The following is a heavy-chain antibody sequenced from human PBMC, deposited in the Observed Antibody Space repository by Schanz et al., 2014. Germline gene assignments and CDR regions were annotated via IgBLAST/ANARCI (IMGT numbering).Heavy chain of an antibody. D-gene: IGHD1-26*01. Sequence: QAQLVESGGGVVQPGRSLRLSCAASGLTFSSYGMHWVRQAPGKGLEWVAVLWYDGSNKYYADFVKGRFTISRDNSKNTLFLQMNSLRAEDTAVYYCARDHTTESYYSAGPPIDYWGQGTLVTVSS. CDR2: LWYDGSNK. CDR3: ARDHTTESYYSAGPPIDY. J-gene: IGHJ4*02. V-gene: IGHV3-33*01. CDR1: GLTFSSYG.